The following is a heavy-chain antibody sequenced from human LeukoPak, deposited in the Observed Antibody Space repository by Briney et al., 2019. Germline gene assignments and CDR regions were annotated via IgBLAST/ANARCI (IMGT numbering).Heavy chain of an antibody. CDR3: TTEDLAFGGPPVFDY. J-gene: IGHJ4*02. Sequence: PGGSLRLSCAASGFTFSDAWMTWVRQAPGKGLEWVGRIESRTDGGTTDYAAPVKGRFTTSRDDSKNTLYLQMNSLETEDTAVYYCTTEDLAFGGPPVFDYWGQGTLVTVSS. CDR2: IESRTDGGTT. D-gene: IGHD3-16*01. V-gene: IGHV3-15*04. CDR1: GFTFSDAW.